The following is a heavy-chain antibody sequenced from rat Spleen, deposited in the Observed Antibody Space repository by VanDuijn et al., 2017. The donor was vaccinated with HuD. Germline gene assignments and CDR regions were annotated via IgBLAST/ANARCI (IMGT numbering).Heavy chain of an antibody. CDR2: ITNTGGST. CDR1: GFAFNNYW. Sequence: EVQLVESGGGLVQPGRSLRLSCVASGFAFNNYWMTWIRQAPGKGLEWVASITNTGGSTYYPDSVKGRFTISRDNAENTVYLIMNSLRSEDTATYYCAKLSSGFPYWGQGVMVTVAS. D-gene: IGHD1-12*01. CDR3: AKLSSGFPY. J-gene: IGHJ2*01. V-gene: IGHV5-31*01.